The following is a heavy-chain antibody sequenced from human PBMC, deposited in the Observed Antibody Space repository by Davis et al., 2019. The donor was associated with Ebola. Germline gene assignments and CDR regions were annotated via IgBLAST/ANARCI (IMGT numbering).Heavy chain of an antibody. CDR2: IYYSGST. Sequence: MPGRSLRLSCTVSGGSISSYYWSWIRQPPGKGLEWIGYIYYSGSTNYNPSLKSRVTISVDTSKNQFSLKLSSVTAADTAVYYCARFLGYCTGGVCSGNWFDPWGQGTLVTVSS. V-gene: IGHV4-59*01. CDR1: GGSISSYY. J-gene: IGHJ5*02. CDR3: ARFLGYCTGGVCSGNWFDP. D-gene: IGHD2-8*02.